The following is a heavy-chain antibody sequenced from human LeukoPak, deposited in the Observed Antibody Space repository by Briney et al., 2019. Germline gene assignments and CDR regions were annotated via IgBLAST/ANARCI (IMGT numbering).Heavy chain of an antibody. CDR2: ISGSGGST. J-gene: IGHJ4*02. CDR3: ARQITRLSYFDY. V-gene: IGHV3-23*01. CDR1: GFTFSSYA. Sequence: GRSLRLSCAASGFTFSSYAMSWVRQAPGKGLEWVSGISGSGGSTFYADSVKGRFTISRDNSKNTLYLQMNSLRAEDTAVYYCARQITRLSYFDYWGQGTLVTVSS. D-gene: IGHD3-10*01.